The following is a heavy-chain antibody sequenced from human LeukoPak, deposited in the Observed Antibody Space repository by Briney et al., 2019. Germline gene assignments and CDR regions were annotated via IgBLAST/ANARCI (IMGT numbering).Heavy chain of an antibody. CDR2: IIPIFGTA. D-gene: IGHD2-2*01. J-gene: IGHJ4*02. CDR1: GYTFTSYG. Sequence: GASVKVSCKASGYTFTSYGISWVRQAPGQGLEWMGGIIPIFGTANYAQKFQGRVTITADESTSTAYMELSSLRSEDTAVYYCASRYSSTSALFDYWGQGTLVTVSS. CDR3: ASRYSSTSALFDY. V-gene: IGHV1-69*13.